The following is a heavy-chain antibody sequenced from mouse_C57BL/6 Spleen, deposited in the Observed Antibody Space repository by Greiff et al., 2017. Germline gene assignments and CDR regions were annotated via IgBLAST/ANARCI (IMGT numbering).Heavy chain of an antibody. CDR2: IDPSDSYT. J-gene: IGHJ1*03. CDR3: ARGTTVVANWYFDV. Sequence: QVQLKQPGAELVMPGASVKLSCKASGYTFTSYWMHWVKQRPGQGLEWIGEIDPSDSYTNYNQKFKGKSTLTVDKSSSTAYMQLSSLTSEDSAVYYYARGTTVVANWYFDVWGTGTTVTVSS. CDR1: GYTFTSYW. D-gene: IGHD1-1*01. V-gene: IGHV1-69*01.